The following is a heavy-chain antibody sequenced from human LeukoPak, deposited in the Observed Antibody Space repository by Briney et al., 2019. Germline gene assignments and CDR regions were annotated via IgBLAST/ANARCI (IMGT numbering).Heavy chain of an antibody. Sequence: GGSLRLSCEASGFTVSRTYMTWVRQAPGKGLEWVSVIYSGGSTYYADSVKGRFTISRDTSKNTVYLQMNSLRAEDTAVYYCARGPQVIDHWGQGTLVTVAS. CDR3: ARGPQVIDH. CDR2: IYSGGST. CDR1: GFTVSRTY. V-gene: IGHV3-66*01. J-gene: IGHJ4*02. D-gene: IGHD1-14*01.